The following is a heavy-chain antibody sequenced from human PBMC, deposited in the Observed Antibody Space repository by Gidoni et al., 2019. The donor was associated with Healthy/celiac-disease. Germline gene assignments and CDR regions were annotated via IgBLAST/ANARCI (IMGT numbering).Heavy chain of an antibody. CDR2: INPNSGGT. D-gene: IGHD6-19*01. CDR1: GYTFTGYY. V-gene: IGHV1-2*02. CDR3: ARDDGYSSGWYLPVFDY. Sequence: QVQLVQSGAEVKKPGASVKVSCKASGYTFTGYYMHWVRQAPGQGLEWMGWINPNSGGTNYAQKFQGRVTMTRDTSISTAYMELSRLRSDDTAVYYCARDDGYSSGWYLPVFDYWGQGTLVTVSS. J-gene: IGHJ4*02.